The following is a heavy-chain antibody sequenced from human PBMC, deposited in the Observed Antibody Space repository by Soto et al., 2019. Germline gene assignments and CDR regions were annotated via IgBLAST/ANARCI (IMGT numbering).Heavy chain of an antibody. D-gene: IGHD1-26*01. CDR1: GYTFTVYY. V-gene: IGHV1-2*02. CDR2: INPKSGGT. Sequence: GASVKVPCKAPGYTFTVYYMHWLGQSPGKGLEWMVWINPKSGGTMYPQKFQGRVTMTWDTSISTAYMALTRLRSDDTAVYYCARDLAKGGGSAGFDYWGQGTLVTVSS. J-gene: IGHJ4*02. CDR3: ARDLAKGGGSAGFDY.